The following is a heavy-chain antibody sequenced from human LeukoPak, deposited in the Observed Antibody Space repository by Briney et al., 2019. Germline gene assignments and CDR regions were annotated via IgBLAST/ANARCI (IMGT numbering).Heavy chain of an antibody. CDR3: ARGLIAVAGTDY. CDR2: INHSGST. J-gene: IGHJ4*02. CDR1: GGSFSGYY. D-gene: IGHD6-19*01. V-gene: IGHV4-34*01. Sequence: SETLSLTCAVYGGSFSGYYWSCIRQPPGKGLEWIGEINHSGSTNYNPSLKSRVTISVDTSKNQFSLKLSSVTAADTAVYYCARGLIAVAGTDYWGQGTLVTVSS.